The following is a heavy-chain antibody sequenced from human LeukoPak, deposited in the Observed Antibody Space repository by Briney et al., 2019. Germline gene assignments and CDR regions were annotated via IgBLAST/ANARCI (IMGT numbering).Heavy chain of an antibody. CDR3: AGGYSGSYPFVS. V-gene: IGHV3-7*01. D-gene: IGHD1-26*01. Sequence: PGGSLRLSCAASGFTFGSYWVTWVRQAPGKGLEWVANIKQDGSEKYFVDSVKGRFTISRDNAKNSLYLQMNSLRAEDTAVYYCAGGYSGSYPFVSWGQGTLVTVSS. CDR1: GFTFGSYW. J-gene: IGHJ4*02. CDR2: IKQDGSEK.